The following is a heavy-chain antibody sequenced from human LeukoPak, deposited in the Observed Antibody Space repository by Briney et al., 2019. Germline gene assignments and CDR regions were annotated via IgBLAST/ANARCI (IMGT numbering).Heavy chain of an antibody. J-gene: IGHJ4*02. Sequence: PGASVKVSCKASGSTFTSYGISWVRQAPGQGLEWMGWISAYNGNTNYAQKLQGRVTMTTDTSTSTAYMELRSLRSDDTAVYFCARGATYYYDSSGYYFDYWGQGTLVTVSS. CDR1: GSTFTSYG. D-gene: IGHD3-22*01. CDR3: ARGATYYYDSSGYYFDY. V-gene: IGHV1-18*01. CDR2: ISAYNGNT.